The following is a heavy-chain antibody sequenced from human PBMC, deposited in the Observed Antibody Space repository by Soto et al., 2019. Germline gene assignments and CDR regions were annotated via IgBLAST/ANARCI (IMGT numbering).Heavy chain of an antibody. Sequence: ASGDTIKITMYYWALIRQPPGKGLEWIGSIYYSGSTYYNPSLKSRVTISVDTSKNQFSLKLSSVTAADTAVYYCSRARDGYNYSPTVFDYLRQGTLDIVFS. D-gene: IGHD5-12*01. CDR2: IYYSGST. CDR3: SRARDGYNYSPTVFDY. V-gene: IGHV4-39*01. J-gene: IGHJ4*02. CDR1: GDTIKITMYY.